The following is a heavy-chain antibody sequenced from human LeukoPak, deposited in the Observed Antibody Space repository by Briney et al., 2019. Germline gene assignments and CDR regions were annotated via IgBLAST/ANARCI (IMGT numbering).Heavy chain of an antibody. CDR2: INHSGST. CDR3: ARGALAVAVDY. Sequence: SETLSLTCAVYGGSFSGYYWSWIRQPLGKGLEWIGDINHSGSTNYNPSLKSRVTISVDTSKNQLSLKLSAVTAADTAVYYCARGALAVAVDYWGQGTLVTVSS. CDR1: GGSFSGYY. J-gene: IGHJ4*02. V-gene: IGHV4-34*01. D-gene: IGHD6-19*01.